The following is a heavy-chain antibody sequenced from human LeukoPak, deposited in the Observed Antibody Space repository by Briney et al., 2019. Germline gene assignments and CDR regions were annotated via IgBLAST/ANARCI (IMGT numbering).Heavy chain of an antibody. CDR2: INPNSGGT. CDR3: ARAEAIDY. J-gene: IGHJ4*02. Sequence: GASVKVSCKASGYTFTAYYMHWVRQAPGQGLEWMGWINPNSGGTKYAQKFQGRVTMTRDTSISTACMELSSLRSDDTAVYYCARAEAIDYWGQGTLVTVSS. V-gene: IGHV1-2*02. CDR1: GYTFTAYY. D-gene: IGHD5-12*01.